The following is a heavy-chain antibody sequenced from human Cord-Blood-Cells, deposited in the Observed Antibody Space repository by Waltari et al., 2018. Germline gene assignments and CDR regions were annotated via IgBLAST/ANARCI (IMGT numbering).Heavy chain of an antibody. D-gene: IGHD1-26*01. CDR3: ARVRGARSWFDP. CDR1: GFTFSSSS. CDR2: SSRSSSTR. J-gene: IGHJ5*02. Sequence: EVQLVESGGGLVQPGGSLGVSCEDSGFTFSSSSMNCVRGASGKGVEWVGYSSRSSSTRCDADSVKGRFTIVRDNAKNSLYLQINSLRVEDRAVYYGARVRGARSWFDPWGQGTLVTVSS. V-gene: IGHV3-48*01.